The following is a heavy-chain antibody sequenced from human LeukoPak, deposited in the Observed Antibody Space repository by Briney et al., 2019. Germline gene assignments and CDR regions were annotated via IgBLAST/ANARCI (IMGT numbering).Heavy chain of an antibody. CDR3: VKDPSQAYYYDSSGYGY. CDR2: ISSNGGST. V-gene: IGHV3-64D*06. Sequence: GGSLRLSCSASGFTFNNYAVHWVRQAPGKGLEYVSAISSNGGSTYYADSVKGRFTISRDNSKNTLYLQMSSLRAEDTAVYYCVKDPSQAYYYDSSGYGYWGQGTLVTVSS. J-gene: IGHJ4*02. CDR1: GFTFNNYA. D-gene: IGHD3-22*01.